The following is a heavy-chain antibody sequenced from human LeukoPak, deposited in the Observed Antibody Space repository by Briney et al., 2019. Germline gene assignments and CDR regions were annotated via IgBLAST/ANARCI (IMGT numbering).Heavy chain of an antibody. CDR3: ARVGGSSEFDY. Sequence: GGSLRLSCAASGFTFSSYWMHWVRQAPGKGLVWVSRINSDGSSTSYADSVKGRFTISRDNVRNTLYLQMNSLRAEDTAVYFCARVGGSSEFDYWGQGTLVTVSS. CDR2: INSDGSST. J-gene: IGHJ4*02. D-gene: IGHD1-26*01. V-gene: IGHV3-74*01. CDR1: GFTFSSYW.